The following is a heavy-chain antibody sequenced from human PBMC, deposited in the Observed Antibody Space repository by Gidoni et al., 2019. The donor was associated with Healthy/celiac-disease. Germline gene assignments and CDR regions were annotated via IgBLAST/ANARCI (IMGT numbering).Heavy chain of an antibody. V-gene: IGHV1-69*04. CDR1: GGTFSSYA. D-gene: IGHD5-18*01. CDR3: ARTESGYSYGHYS. Sequence: QVQLVQSGAEVKKPGSSVKVSCKASGGTFSSYAISWVRQPPGQGLEWMGRIIPILGIANYAQKFQGRVTITADKSTSTAYMELSSLRSEDTAVYYCARTESGYSYGHYSWGQGTLVTVSS. J-gene: IGHJ4*02. CDR2: IIPILGIA.